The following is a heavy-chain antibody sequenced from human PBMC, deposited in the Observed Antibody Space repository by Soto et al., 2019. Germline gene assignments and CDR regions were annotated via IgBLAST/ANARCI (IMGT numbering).Heavy chain of an antibody. CDR1: GFIFSDYY. V-gene: IGHV3-11*01. CDR3: TSSAIQGQFGVPSA. CDR2: ISSSGSTI. Sequence: GGSLRLSCAASGFIFSDYYMSWIRQAPGKGLEWVSYISSSGSTIYYADSVKGRFTISRDNAKNSLYLQMSSLRAEDTAVYYCTSSAIQGQFGVPSARGQGTLVTVSS. J-gene: IGHJ4*02. D-gene: IGHD3-3*01.